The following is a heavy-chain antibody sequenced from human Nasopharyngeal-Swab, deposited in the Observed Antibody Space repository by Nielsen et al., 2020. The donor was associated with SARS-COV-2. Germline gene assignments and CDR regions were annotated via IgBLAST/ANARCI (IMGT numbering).Heavy chain of an antibody. D-gene: IGHD5-12*01. J-gene: IGHJ4*02. V-gene: IGHV3-11*04. CDR1: GFTFSDYY. Sequence: GESLKISCVGSGFTFSDYYMSWIRQAPGKGLEWVSYISDSGTTMYADSVRGRFTISRDNAKNSLDLQMNSLTAEDTAVYYCARERGGGYGDYWGQGTLVTVSS. CDR2: ISDSGTTM. CDR3: ARERGGGYGDY.